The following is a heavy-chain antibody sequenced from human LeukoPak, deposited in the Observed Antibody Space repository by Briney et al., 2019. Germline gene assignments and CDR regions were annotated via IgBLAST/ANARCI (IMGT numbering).Heavy chain of an antibody. V-gene: IGHV4-59*01. CDR1: GGSINSYY. CDR3: ARDRGGWLRSTGEFDY. CDR2: IYYSGST. Sequence: PSETLSLTCTVSGGSINSYYWSWIRQPPGRGLEWVGAIYYSGSTNYNPSLTSRVTISVDTSKNQFSLKLSSVTAADTAVYYCARDRGGWLRSTGEFDYWGQGTLVTVSS. D-gene: IGHD5-12*01. J-gene: IGHJ4*02.